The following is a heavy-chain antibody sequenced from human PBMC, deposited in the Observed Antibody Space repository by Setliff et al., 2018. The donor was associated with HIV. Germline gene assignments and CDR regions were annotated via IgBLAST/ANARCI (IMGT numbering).Heavy chain of an antibody. CDR1: GGSISSGSCY. CDR2: IYTSGST. CDR3: ARSRGRWQLVIYY. J-gene: IGHJ4*02. Sequence: PSETLSLTCAVSGGSISSGSCYWSWIRQPAGKGLEWIGRIYTSGSTNYNPSLKSRVTISVDTSKNQFSLKLSSVTAADTAVYYCARSRGRWQLVIYYWGQGTLVTVSS. D-gene: IGHD6-6*01. V-gene: IGHV4-61*02.